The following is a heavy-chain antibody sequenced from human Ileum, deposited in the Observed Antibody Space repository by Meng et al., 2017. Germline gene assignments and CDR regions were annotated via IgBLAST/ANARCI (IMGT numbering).Heavy chain of an antibody. CDR2: INHNGNT. V-gene: IGHV4-34*01. Sequence: QVQLQQWGAGLVKPSETLSLTCVVYGGSVSANYWTWIRQPPGKGLEWIGEINHNGNTNYKPSLKSRVTISVDTSKKQFSLRLTSVTAADTAVYYCASARYDNWGQGTLVTVSS. J-gene: IGHJ4*02. CDR3: ASARYDN. CDR1: GGSVSANY.